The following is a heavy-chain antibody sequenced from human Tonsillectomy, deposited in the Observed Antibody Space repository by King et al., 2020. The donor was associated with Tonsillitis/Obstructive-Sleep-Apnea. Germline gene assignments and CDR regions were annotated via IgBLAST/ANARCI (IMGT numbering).Heavy chain of an antibody. Sequence: QLVQSGAEVKKPGSSVKVSCKASGGTFSSYAISWVRQAPGQGLEWMGGIIPIFGTANYAQKFQGRVTITADESTSTAYMELSSLRSEDTAVYYCARERYYDILPGRGLAYTWFDPWGQGTLVTVSS. CDR1: GGTFSSYA. V-gene: IGHV1-69*12. J-gene: IGHJ5*02. CDR3: ARERYYDILPGRGLAYTWFDP. D-gene: IGHD3-9*01. CDR2: IIPIFGTA.